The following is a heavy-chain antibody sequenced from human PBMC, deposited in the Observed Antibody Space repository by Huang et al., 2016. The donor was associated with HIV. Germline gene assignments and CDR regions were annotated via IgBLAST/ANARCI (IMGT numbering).Heavy chain of an antibody. CDR3: SRGPSTPATEL. CDR1: GDSVDSSYSY. CDR2: IYSNGTT. D-gene: IGHD1-1*01. V-gene: IGHV4-39*02. Sequence: QVQLQESCQGLVKPSDTLSLTCFVSGDSVDSSYSYWGWVSQPPGKGLEWMGSIYSNGTTYYNKYLKSRISISVDTSKNHFSLKLKTLTAADTAVYYCSRGPSTPATELWGQGTMVTVSS. J-gene: IGHJ3*01.